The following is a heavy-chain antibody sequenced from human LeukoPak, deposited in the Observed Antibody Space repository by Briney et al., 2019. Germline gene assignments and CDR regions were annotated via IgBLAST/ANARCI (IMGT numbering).Heavy chain of an antibody. CDR2: ISADYGYT. CDR1: GYTFTTYG. Sequence: ASVKVSCKASGYTFTTYGITWVRQAPGQGLEWMGWISADYGYTNYAQILQGRVTMTTDTSTTTAYLELTNLRSDDTAVYYCARDLDSIIRPDWGQGTLVTVSS. CDR3: ARDLDSIIRPD. J-gene: IGHJ4*02. D-gene: IGHD2-21*01. V-gene: IGHV1-18*01.